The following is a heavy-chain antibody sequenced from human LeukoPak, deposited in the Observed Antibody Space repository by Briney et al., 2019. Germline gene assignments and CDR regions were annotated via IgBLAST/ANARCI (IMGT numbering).Heavy chain of an antibody. J-gene: IGHJ5*01. D-gene: IGHD4-23*01. V-gene: IGHV1-2*02. CDR3: ARMALDGGNSIGFDS. CDR1: GYTFTDYV. CDR2: INPNIGDA. Sequence: ASVKVSCKASGYTFTDYVIHWVRQAPGQGLEWMGWINPNIGDASYAQKFQDRVTMTRDRSINTAYMELSRLTPDDTAVYYCARMALDGGNSIGFDSWGQGTLVTVSS.